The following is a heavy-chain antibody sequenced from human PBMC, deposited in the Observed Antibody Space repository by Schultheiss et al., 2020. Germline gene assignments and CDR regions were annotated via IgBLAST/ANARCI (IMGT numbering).Heavy chain of an antibody. CDR1: GFAFSSYV. CDR3: ARDLNWFPFDY. D-gene: IGHD3-9*01. Sequence: GGSLRLSCAASGFAFSSYVLHWVRRAPGKGLEWVSYISSSGSTIYYADSVKGRFTISRDNAKNSLYLQMNSLRAEDTAVYYCARDLNWFPFDYWGQGTLVTVS. J-gene: IGHJ4*02. CDR2: ISSSGSTI. V-gene: IGHV3-48*03.